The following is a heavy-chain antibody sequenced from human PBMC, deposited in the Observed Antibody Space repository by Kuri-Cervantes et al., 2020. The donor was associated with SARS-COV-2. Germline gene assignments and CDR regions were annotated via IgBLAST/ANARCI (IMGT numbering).Heavy chain of an antibody. Sequence: GESLKISCAASGFTFNTYAMHWVRQAPGRGLEWVATISYDGRNTYYADSVKGRFTISRDTSKNTLYLQMNSLRAEDTAVYYCAKAMLRIAARYYYYMDVWGKGTTVTVSS. CDR2: ISYDGRNT. J-gene: IGHJ6*03. CDR3: AKAMLRIAARYYYYMDV. CDR1: GFTFNTYA. D-gene: IGHD6-6*01. V-gene: IGHV3-30*04.